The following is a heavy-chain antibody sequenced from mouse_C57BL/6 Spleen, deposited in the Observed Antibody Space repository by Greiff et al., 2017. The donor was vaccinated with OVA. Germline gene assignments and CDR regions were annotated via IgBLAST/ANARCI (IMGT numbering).Heavy chain of an antibody. Sequence: VKLQESGAELARPGASVKLSCKASGYTFTSYGISWVKQRTGQGLEWIGEIYPRSGNTYYNEKFKGKATLTADKSSSTAYMELRSLTSEDSAVYFCARGLPDYYAMDYWGQGTSVTVSS. V-gene: IGHV1-81*01. CDR2: IYPRSGNT. D-gene: IGHD5-5*01. CDR3: ARGLPDYYAMDY. CDR1: GYTFTSYG. J-gene: IGHJ4*01.